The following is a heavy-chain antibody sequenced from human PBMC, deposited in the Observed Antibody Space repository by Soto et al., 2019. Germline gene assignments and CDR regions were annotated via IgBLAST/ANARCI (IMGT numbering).Heavy chain of an antibody. Sequence: PSETLSLTCPVSGGSVSSNSYYWSWFRQPPGKGLEYIGYIYYSANTNYNPSFKSRVAISLDTSKSQFSLNVTSVTAADTAVYFCARGRYCLTGRCFPNWFDSWGQGTLVTVSS. CDR2: IYYSANT. J-gene: IGHJ5*01. CDR3: ARGRYCLTGRCFPNWFDS. D-gene: IGHD2-15*01. CDR1: GGSVSSNSYY. V-gene: IGHV4-61*01.